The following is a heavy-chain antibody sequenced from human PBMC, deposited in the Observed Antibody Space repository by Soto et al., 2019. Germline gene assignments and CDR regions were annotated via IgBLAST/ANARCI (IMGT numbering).Heavy chain of an antibody. J-gene: IGHJ4*01. Sequence: QVPLVQSGAEVKKPGASVKVSCKASGYTFPNYGINWVRQAPGQGLEWLGWVSAYNGERRYAQRVQARVIMTTDTSTTTAYMELRSLRSYDTAVYYCSRGTSIPASGDYWGQGTLVTVSS. CDR3: SRGTSIPASGDY. V-gene: IGHV1-18*01. CDR2: VSAYNGER. CDR1: GYTFPNYG. D-gene: IGHD6-6*01.